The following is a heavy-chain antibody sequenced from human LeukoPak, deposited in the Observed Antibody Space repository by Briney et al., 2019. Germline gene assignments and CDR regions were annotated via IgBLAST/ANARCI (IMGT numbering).Heavy chain of an antibody. V-gene: IGHV3-23*01. CDR2: ISGSGGST. D-gene: IGHD2-15*01. CDR3: AREVVSTPSYFDS. Sequence: GGSLRLSCAASGFTFSSYAMSWVRQAPGKGLEWVSAISGSGGSTYYADSVKGRFTISRDNSKNTLYLLMNSLIPEDTAVYYCAREVVSTPSYFDSWGQGTLVTVSS. CDR1: GFTFSSYA. J-gene: IGHJ4*02.